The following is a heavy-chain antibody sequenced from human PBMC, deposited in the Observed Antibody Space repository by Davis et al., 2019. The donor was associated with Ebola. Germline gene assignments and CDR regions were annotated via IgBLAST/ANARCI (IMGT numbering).Heavy chain of an antibody. D-gene: IGHD6-19*01. CDR2: ISYDGSNK. CDR1: GFTFSSYG. V-gene: IGHV3-30*03. J-gene: IGHJ4*02. Sequence: GESLKISCAASGFTFSSYGMHWVRQAPGKGLEWVAVISYDGSNKYYADSVKGRFTISRDNSKNTVFLQMNSLTAEDTAVYYCARQYSTVWYHFDYFDYWGQGIPVTVSS. CDR3: ARQYSTVWYHFDYFDY.